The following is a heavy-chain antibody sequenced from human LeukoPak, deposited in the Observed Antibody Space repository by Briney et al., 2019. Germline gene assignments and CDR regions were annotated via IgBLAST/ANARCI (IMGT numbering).Heavy chain of an antibody. D-gene: IGHD2-2*02. CDR1: GFTFDDYA. J-gene: IGHJ3*02. Sequence: PGGSLRLSCAASGFTFDDYAMHWVRQAPGKGLEWVSGISWNSGSIGYADSVKGRFTISRDNAKNSLYLQMNSLRAEDTAVYYCAKDIVVVPAAIPHDAFDIWGQGTMVTVSS. V-gene: IGHV3-9*01. CDR3: AKDIVVVPAAIPHDAFDI. CDR2: ISWNSGSI.